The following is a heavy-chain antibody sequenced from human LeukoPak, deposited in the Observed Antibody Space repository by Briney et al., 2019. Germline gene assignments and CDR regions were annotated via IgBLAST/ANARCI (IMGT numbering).Heavy chain of an antibody. V-gene: IGHV3-30*04. CDR3: ARDKNTAMAFDY. CDR2: ISYDGSNK. CDR1: GFTFSSYA. Sequence: PGRSLRLSCAASGFTFSSYAMHWVRQAPGKGLEWVAVISYDGSNKYYADSVKGRFTISRDNSKNTLYLQMNSLRAEDTAVYHCARDKNTAMAFDYWGQGTLVTVSS. D-gene: IGHD5-18*01. J-gene: IGHJ4*02.